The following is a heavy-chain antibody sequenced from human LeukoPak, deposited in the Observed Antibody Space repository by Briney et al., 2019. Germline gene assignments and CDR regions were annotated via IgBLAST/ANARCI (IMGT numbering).Heavy chain of an antibody. Sequence: GGSLRLSCAASGFTFTKYWMSWVRQAPGKGLEWVANINQDGSAKYYVDSVKGRFTISRDNAKNSMYLQMNSLRAEDTAAYYCARWEIRGTAHQLDYWGQGTLVTVSS. J-gene: IGHJ4*02. D-gene: IGHD1-7*01. CDR3: ARWEIRGTAHQLDY. CDR2: INQDGSAK. V-gene: IGHV3-7*01. CDR1: GFTFTKYW.